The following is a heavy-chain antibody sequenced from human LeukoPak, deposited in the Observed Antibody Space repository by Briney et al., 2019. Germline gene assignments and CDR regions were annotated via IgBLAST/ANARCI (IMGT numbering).Heavy chain of an antibody. CDR3: AKDLGAGEPYYYGMDV. J-gene: IGHJ6*02. D-gene: IGHD1-14*01. V-gene: IGHV3-9*01. CDR2: ISWNSYSA. Sequence: PGRSLRLSCAASGFTFDDYAMHWVRQAPGKGLEWVSGISWNSYSAGYVDSVKGRFTISRDNAKNSLYLQMNSLRTEDTALYYCAKDLGAGEPYYYGMDVWGQGTTVTVSS. CDR1: GFTFDDYA.